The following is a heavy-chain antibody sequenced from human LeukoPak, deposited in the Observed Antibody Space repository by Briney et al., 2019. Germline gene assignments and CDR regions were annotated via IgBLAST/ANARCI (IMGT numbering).Heavy chain of an antibody. Sequence: GGSLRLSCATSGFTFSTHDMSWVRQAPGKGLQWVATISPSTHFPYYADFVEGRFTISRDNSKDILYLQMNSLRADDTAIYHCAKDVDSAAFDSWGQGTLVTVSS. CDR2: ISPSTHFP. J-gene: IGHJ4*02. D-gene: IGHD3/OR15-3a*01. CDR3: AKDVDSAAFDS. CDR1: GFTFSTHD. V-gene: IGHV3-23*01.